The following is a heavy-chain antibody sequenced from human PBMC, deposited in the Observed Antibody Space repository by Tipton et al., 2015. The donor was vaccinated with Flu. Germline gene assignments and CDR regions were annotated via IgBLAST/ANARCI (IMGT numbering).Heavy chain of an antibody. CDR1: GGSISSYY. CDR3: ARRKNYYDSSGRLPGFDY. V-gene: IGHV4-4*07. CDR2: IYTSGST. D-gene: IGHD3-22*01. J-gene: IGHJ4*02. Sequence: TLSLTCTVSGGSISSYYWSWIRQPAGKGLEWIGRIYTSGSTNYNPSLKSRVTMSVDTSKNQFSLRLSSVTAADTAVYYCARRKNYYDSSGRLPGFDYWGQGTLVTVSS.